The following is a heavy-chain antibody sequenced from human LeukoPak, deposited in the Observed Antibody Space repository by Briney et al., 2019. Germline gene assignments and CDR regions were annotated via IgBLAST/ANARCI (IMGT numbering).Heavy chain of an antibody. CDR2: IYSDNT. D-gene: IGHD4/OR15-4a*01. Sequence: GGSLRLSCTVSGFTVSSNSMSWGRQAPGKGLEWVSFIYSDNTHYSDPVKGRFTISRDNSKNTLYLQMNSLGAEDTAVYYCARRAGAYSHPYDYWGQGTLVTVSS. CDR1: GFTVSSNS. J-gene: IGHJ4*02. V-gene: IGHV3-53*01. CDR3: ARRAGAYSHPYDY.